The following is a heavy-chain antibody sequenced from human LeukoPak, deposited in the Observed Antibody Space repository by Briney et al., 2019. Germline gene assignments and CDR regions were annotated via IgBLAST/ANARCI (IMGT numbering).Heavy chain of an antibody. J-gene: IGHJ4*02. CDR1: GFTFSSYG. D-gene: IGHD3-22*01. V-gene: IGHV3-30*18. CDR3: AKDRGGITMIVVYLIDY. CDR2: ISYDGSNK. Sequence: GGSLRRSCAASGFTFSSYGMHWVRQAPGKGLGWVAVISYDGSNKYYADSVKGRFTISRDNSKNTLYLQMNSLRAEDTAVYYCAKDRGGITMIVVYLIDYWGQGTLVTVSS.